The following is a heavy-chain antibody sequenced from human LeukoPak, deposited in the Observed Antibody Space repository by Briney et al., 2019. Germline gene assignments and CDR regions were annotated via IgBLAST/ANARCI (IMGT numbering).Heavy chain of an antibody. CDR3: AREVSEGFDF. J-gene: IGHJ4*02. D-gene: IGHD3-22*01. CDR2: IKSDGITI. Sequence: GGSLRLSCAASGFTFSNYMMHWVRQAPGKGLVWVSRIKSDGITITYADSVKGRFTISRDNAKNTLYLQMNSLRAEDTAVYYCAREVSEGFDFWGQGTLVTVSS. V-gene: IGHV3-74*01. CDR1: GFTFSNYM.